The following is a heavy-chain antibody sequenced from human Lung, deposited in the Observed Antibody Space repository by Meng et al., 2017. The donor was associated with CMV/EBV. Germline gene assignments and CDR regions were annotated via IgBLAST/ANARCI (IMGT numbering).Heavy chain of an antibody. CDR3: ARGVKDRGPSSSSNPYSSGWYYFDY. D-gene: IGHD6-19*01. Sequence: ASXXVSXKASGYTFTSYYMHWVRQAPGQGLEWMGIINPSGGSTSYAQKFQGRVTMTRDTSTSTVYMELSSLRSEDTAVYYCARGVKDRGPSSSSNPYSSGWYYFDYWXQGNXVPGAS. J-gene: IGHJ4*02. CDR2: INPSGGST. V-gene: IGHV1-46*01. CDR1: GYTFTSYY.